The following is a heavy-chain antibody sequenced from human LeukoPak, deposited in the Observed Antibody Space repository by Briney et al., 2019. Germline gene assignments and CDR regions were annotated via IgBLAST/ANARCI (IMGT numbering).Heavy chain of an antibody. D-gene: IGHD4-11*01. J-gene: IGHJ6*02. Sequence: GGSLRLSCAASGFTFSSYAMPWVRQAPGKGLEWVAVIWYDGSNKYYADSVKGRFTISRDNSKNTLYLQMNSLRAEDTAVYYCAREGSSKDKYYYYYGMDVWGQGTTVTVSS. CDR1: GFTFSSYA. CDR2: IWYDGSNK. CDR3: AREGSSKDKYYYYYGMDV. V-gene: IGHV3-33*08.